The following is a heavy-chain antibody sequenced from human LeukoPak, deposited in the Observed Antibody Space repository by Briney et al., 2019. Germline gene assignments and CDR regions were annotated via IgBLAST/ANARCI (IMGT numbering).Heavy chain of an antibody. CDR1: GGSISSSSYY. J-gene: IGHJ4*02. CDR2: IYHSGST. CDR3: QVGATKISKNPDY. Sequence: PSETLSLTCTVSGGSISSSSYYWGWIRQPPGKGLEWIGSIYHSGSTYYNPSLKSRVTISVDTSKNQFSLKLSSVTAADTAVYYCQVGATKISKNPDYWGQGTLVTVSS. D-gene: IGHD1-26*01. V-gene: IGHV4-39*03.